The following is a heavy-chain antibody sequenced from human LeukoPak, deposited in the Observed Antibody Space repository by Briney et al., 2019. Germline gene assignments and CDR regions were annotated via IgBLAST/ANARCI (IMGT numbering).Heavy chain of an antibody. J-gene: IGHJ6*03. CDR3: ARHGHCTNGVCYSNYYYHMDV. D-gene: IGHD2-8*01. Sequence: GESLKISCKGSGYSFASSWIGWVRQMPGKGLEWMGIIYPDDSDTRYSPSFEGHITISVDKSISTAYLQWSSLKASDTAVYYCARHGHCTNGVCYSNYYYHMDVWGEGTTVTVSS. CDR2: IYPDDSDT. CDR1: GYSFASSW. V-gene: IGHV5-51*01.